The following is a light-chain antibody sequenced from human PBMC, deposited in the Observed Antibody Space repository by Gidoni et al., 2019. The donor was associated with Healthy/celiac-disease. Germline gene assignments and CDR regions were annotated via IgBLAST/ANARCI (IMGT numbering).Light chain of an antibody. J-gene: IGLJ2*01. V-gene: IGLV2-23*03. CDR2: EGS. CDR3: CSYAGSSTFEV. CDR1: SSDVGSYNL. Sequence: QSALTQPASVSGSPAQSITLPCTGTSSDVGSYNLVSWYQQHPGKAPKLMIYEGSKRPSGVSNRFSGSKSGNTASLTISGLQAEDEADYYCCSYAGSSTFEVFGGGTKLTVL.